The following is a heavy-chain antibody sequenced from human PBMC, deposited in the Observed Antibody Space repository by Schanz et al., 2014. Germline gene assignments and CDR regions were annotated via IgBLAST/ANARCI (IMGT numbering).Heavy chain of an antibody. V-gene: IGHV3-23*04. D-gene: IGHD5-12*01. CDR1: FFPFLSYA. Sequence: VQLGEEGGCVFPPGLSLLLSCAASFFPFLSYAMSWVRQAPGKGLEWVSAISGSGETTYYADSVKGRFTISRDNSKNTVYLQMNSLRAEDTAVYYCARDRGNDLSYYFDYWGQGTLVTVSS. CDR2: ISGSGETT. J-gene: IGHJ4*02. CDR3: ARDRGNDLSYYFDY.